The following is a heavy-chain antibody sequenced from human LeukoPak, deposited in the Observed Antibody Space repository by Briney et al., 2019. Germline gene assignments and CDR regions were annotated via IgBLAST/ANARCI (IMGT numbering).Heavy chain of an antibody. Sequence: SSETLSLTCTVSGYSISSGYYWGWIRQPPGKGLEWIGSIYHSGSTYYNPSLKSRVTISVDTSKNQFSLKLSSVTAADTAVYYCARVGATAGDYWGQGTLVTVSS. D-gene: IGHD1-26*01. CDR1: GYSISSGYY. CDR2: IYHSGST. V-gene: IGHV4-38-2*02. CDR3: ARVGATAGDY. J-gene: IGHJ4*02.